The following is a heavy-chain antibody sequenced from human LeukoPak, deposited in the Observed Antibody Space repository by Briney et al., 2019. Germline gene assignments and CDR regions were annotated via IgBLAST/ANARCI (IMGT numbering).Heavy chain of an antibody. D-gene: IGHD6-19*01. CDR2: IYYSGST. J-gene: IGHJ4*02. V-gene: IGHV4-31*03. CDR3: ARDVGTSGWYTFDF. Sequence: PSETLFLTCTVSGGSISSGGYYWSWIRQHPGKGLEWIGYIYYSGSTYYNPSLKSRVTISVDTSKNQFSLQLHSVTPDDTAVYYCARDVGTSGWYTFDFWGQGTLVTVSS. CDR1: GGSISSGGYY.